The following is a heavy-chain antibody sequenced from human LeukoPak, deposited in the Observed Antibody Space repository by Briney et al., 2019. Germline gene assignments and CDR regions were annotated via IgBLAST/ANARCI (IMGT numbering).Heavy chain of an antibody. D-gene: IGHD3-10*01. CDR1: GASISSGNYY. Sequence: PSETLSLTCSVSGASISSGNYYWAWIRQPPGKGLEWIGEINRSGSTNYNPSLKSRVTISVDTSKNQFSLKLRSVTAADTAAYYCVVLFRRGSGSYYIDYWGQGTLVTVSS. J-gene: IGHJ4*02. CDR3: VVLFRRGSGSYYIDY. CDR2: INRSGST. V-gene: IGHV4-39*07.